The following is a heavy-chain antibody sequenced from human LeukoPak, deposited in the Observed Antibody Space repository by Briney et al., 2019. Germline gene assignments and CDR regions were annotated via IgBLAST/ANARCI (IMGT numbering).Heavy chain of an antibody. J-gene: IGHJ6*02. CDR1: GYTFTGYY. CDR3: ARDQGGTRQLLYWPSGMDV. Sequence: ASVKVSCKASGYTFTGYYMHWVRQAPGQGLEWMGWINPNSGGTNYAQKFQGRVTMTRDTSISTAYMELSRLRSDDTAVYYCARDQGGTRQLLYWPSGMDVWGQGTTVTVSS. V-gene: IGHV1-2*02. CDR2: INPNSGGT. D-gene: IGHD2-2*02.